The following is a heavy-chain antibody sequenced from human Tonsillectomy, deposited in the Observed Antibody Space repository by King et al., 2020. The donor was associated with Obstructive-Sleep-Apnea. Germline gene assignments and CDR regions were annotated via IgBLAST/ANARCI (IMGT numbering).Heavy chain of an antibody. D-gene: IGHD3-22*01. J-gene: IGHJ4*02. CDR1: GGSISSGSYF. CDR2: IYYSGST. Sequence: QLQESGPGLVKPSETLSLTCTVSGGSISSGSYFWGWIRQPPGKGLEWIGSIYYSGSTYYNPSLKSRVTISVDTFKNQFSLKLSSVTAADTAFYYCARDSSGYYYVYWGQGTLVTVSS. V-gene: IGHV4-39*07. CDR3: ARDSSGYYYVY.